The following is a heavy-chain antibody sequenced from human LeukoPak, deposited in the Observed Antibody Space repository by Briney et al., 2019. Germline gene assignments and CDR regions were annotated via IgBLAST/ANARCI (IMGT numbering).Heavy chain of an antibody. CDR2: INSDGSST. CDR1: GFTFSSYW. Sequence: GGSLRLSCAASGFTFSSYWMHWVRQAPGKGLVWVSRINSDGSSTSYADSVKGRFTISRDNAKNTLYLQMNSLRAEDTAVYYCARVAYYYDSSGYYPAERAFDYWGQGTLVTVSS. CDR3: ARVAYYYDSSGYYPAERAFDY. D-gene: IGHD3-22*01. V-gene: IGHV3-74*01. J-gene: IGHJ4*02.